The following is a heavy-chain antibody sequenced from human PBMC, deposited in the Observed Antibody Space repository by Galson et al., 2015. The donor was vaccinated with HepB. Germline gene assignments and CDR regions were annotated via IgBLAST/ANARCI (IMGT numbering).Heavy chain of an antibody. CDR2: ISYDGSNK. D-gene: IGHD3-16*02. CDR3: AKKSGGLRLGELSSLDY. Sequence: SLRLSCAASGFTFSSYGMHWVRQAPGKGLEWVAVISYDGSNKYYADSVKGRFTISRDNSKNTLYLQMNSLRAEDTAVYYCAKKSGGLRLGELSSLDYWGQGTLVTVSS. J-gene: IGHJ4*02. CDR1: GFTFSSYG. V-gene: IGHV3-30*18.